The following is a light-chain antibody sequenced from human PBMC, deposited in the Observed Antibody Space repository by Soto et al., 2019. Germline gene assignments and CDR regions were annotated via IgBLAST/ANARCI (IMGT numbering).Light chain of an antibody. Sequence: QPALTQPRSVSGSPVQSGAISCTGTTSDVGSYDYVSWYQQHPGKAPELIIFDVTKRPSGVPDRFSGSKSGNTASLTISGLQAEDEADYFCCSYAGDFYVFGSGTKVTVL. J-gene: IGLJ1*01. V-gene: IGLV2-11*01. CDR2: DVT. CDR1: TSDVGSYDY. CDR3: CSYAGDFYV.